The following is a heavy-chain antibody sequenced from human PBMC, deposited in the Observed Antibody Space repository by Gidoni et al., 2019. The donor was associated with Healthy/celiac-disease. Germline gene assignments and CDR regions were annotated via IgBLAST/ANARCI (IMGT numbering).Heavy chain of an antibody. CDR1: GGSLSSYY. V-gene: IGHV4-59*01. J-gene: IGHJ6*02. D-gene: IGHD6-19*01. CDR3: AREAGYSSGWYGMDV. CDR2: IYYSGST. Sequence: QVQLQESGQGLVKPAETLSLTCTVSGGSLSSYYWRWIRQPPGKGLEWIGYIYYSGSTNYNPSLKSRVTISVDTSKNQFSLKLSSVTAADTAVYYCAREAGYSSGWYGMDVWGQGTTVTVSS.